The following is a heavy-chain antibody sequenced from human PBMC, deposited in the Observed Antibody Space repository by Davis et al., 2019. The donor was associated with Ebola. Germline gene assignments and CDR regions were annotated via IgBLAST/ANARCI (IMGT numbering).Heavy chain of an antibody. CDR3: ARDRRYSSGSIGELDH. CDR1: GYSFTHYS. Sequence: ASVKVSCKASGYSFTHYSFSWVRQAPGQGLEWMGWVSGNNGKTDYAQKFQGRVTMTRDTSISTVYMELNRLTSDDTAVYYCARDRRYSSGSIGELDHWGQGALVTVSS. V-gene: IGHV1-18*01. J-gene: IGHJ4*02. CDR2: VSGNNGKT. D-gene: IGHD6-25*01.